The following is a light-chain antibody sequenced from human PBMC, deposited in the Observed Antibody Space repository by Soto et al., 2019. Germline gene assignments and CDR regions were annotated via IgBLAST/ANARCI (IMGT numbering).Light chain of an antibody. CDR3: SSYAGSNIYV. CDR1: SSDVGGYNF. V-gene: IGLV2-8*01. J-gene: IGLJ1*01. CDR2: EVS. Sequence: QSALAQPPSASGSPGQSVTISCTGTSSDVGGYNFVSWYQHHPGKAPKVIFYEVSKRPSGVPNRFSGSKSGNTASLTVSGLQAEDEADYYCSSYAGSNIYVFGTGTKVTVL.